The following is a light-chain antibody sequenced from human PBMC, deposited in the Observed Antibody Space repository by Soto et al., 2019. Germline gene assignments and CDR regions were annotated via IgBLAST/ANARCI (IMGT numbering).Light chain of an antibody. CDR1: SSDIGAHTY. J-gene: IGLJ2*01. CDR3: SSYAGGFVV. Sequence: QSALTQPASVSGSPGQSITISCTGTSSDIGAHTYVSWFQQHPGKVPKVIIYNVSTRPSGISDRFSGSKSGNTASLTISGLQDEDEADYYCSSYAGGFVVFGGGTKLTVL. CDR2: NVS. V-gene: IGLV2-14*01.